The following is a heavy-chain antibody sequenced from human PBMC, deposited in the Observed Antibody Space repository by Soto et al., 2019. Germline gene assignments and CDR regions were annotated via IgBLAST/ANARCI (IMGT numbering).Heavy chain of an antibody. V-gene: IGHV4-30-2*01. J-gene: IGHJ3*02. Sequence: SETLSLTCAVSGVSISSGGYSWSWIRQPPGKGLEWIGYMYHSGSTYYNPSLKSRVTISIDRSKNQFSLKLSSVTAADTAVYYCARDRGYYDSSGYYYWGGAFDIWGQGTMVTVS. CDR1: GVSISSGGYS. D-gene: IGHD3-22*01. CDR2: MYHSGST. CDR3: ARDRGYYDSSGYYYWGGAFDI.